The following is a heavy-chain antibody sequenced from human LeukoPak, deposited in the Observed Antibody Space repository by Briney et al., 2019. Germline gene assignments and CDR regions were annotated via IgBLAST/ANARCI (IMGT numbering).Heavy chain of an antibody. CDR1: GFTFSSYE. V-gene: IGHV3-48*03. CDR3: ARDLCGGDCMSGTGWFDP. Sequence: PGGSLRLSCAASGFTFSSYEMNWVRQAPGKGLEWVSYISSSGSTIYYADTVKGRFTISRDNANNSLYLQMNSLRAEDTAVYYCARDLCGGDCMSGTGWFDPWGQGTLVTVSS. CDR2: ISSSGSTI. D-gene: IGHD2-21*02. J-gene: IGHJ5*02.